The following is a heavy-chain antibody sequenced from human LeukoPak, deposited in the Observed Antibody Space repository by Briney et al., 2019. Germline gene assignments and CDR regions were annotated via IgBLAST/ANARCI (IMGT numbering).Heavy chain of an antibody. V-gene: IGHV1-2*02. J-gene: IGHJ5*02. Sequence: ASVKVSCKASGYTFTCNYMHWVRQAPGQGLEWRGWVNPKSGSTNYARKFQGRVTMTRDTSISTASVELSRLISDVTALSYCELAAAELNWFDHWGQGTLVTVSS. CDR3: ELAAAELNWFDH. CDR2: VNPKSGST. CDR1: GYTFTCNY. D-gene: IGHD6-13*01.